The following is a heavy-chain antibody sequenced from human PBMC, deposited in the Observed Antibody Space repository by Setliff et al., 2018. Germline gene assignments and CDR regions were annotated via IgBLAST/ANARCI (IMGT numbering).Heavy chain of an antibody. D-gene: IGHD2-2*01. CDR2: IYPSNSNI. J-gene: IGHJ5*02. CDR1: GYSFTVYW. Sequence: PGESLKISCKASGYSFTVYWIAWVRQMPGKGLEWMGIIYPSNSNIKYSPSFEAQITFSVDKSITTAYLQWSSLKASDTAIYYCAQKHQRASWAFDPWGRGTLVTVSS. V-gene: IGHV5-51*01. CDR3: AQKHQRASWAFDP.